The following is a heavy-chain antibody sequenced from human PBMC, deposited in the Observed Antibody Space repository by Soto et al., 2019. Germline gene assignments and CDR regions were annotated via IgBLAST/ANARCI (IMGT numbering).Heavy chain of an antibody. D-gene: IGHD4-4*01. J-gene: IGHJ4*02. V-gene: IGHV3-21*01. CDR3: ARDRTTVTTVGEFGY. CDR1: GFTFSSYS. Sequence: GESLKISCAASGFTFSSYSMNWVRQAPGKGLEWVSSISSSSSYIYYADSVKGRFTISRDNAKNSLYLQMNSLRAEDTAVYYCARDRTTVTTVGEFGYWGQGTLVTVSS. CDR2: ISSSSSYI.